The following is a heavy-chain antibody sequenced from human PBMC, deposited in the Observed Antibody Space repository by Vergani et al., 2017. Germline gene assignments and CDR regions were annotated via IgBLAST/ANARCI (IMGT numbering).Heavy chain of an antibody. CDR1: GFTLSNYD. J-gene: IGHJ4*02. CDR2: IQYDGSNQ. Sequence: QVQLVESGGGVVQRGGSLRLSCAPSGFTLSNYDMQWIRQGPGKGLEFVAFIQYDGSNQYYADSVKGRFTLSRDFSKNTLYLKMNSLRTDDTATYYCAKHYRGWAIDYWGQGTQVIVSS. CDR3: AKHYRGWAIDY. D-gene: IGHD4-11*01. V-gene: IGHV3-30*02.